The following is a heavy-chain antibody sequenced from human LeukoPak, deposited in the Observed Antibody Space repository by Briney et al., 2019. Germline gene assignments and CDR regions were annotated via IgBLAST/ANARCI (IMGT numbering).Heavy chain of an antibody. CDR2: IYYSGTT. CDR3: ARGVYIAAAQYGY. V-gene: IGHV4-59*01. CDR1: GGSISSYY. D-gene: IGHD6-13*01. Sequence: SETLSLTCTVSGGSISSYYGTWIRQPPGKGLEWIGYIYYSGTTNYNPSLKSRVTISVDTSKNQFSLKLSSVTAADTAVYYCARGVYIAAAQYGYWGQGTLVTVSS. J-gene: IGHJ4*02.